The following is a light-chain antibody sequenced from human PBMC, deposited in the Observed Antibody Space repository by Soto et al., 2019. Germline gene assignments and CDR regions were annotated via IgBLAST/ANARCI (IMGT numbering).Light chain of an antibody. CDR3: QHSYSART. CDR2: AAS. V-gene: IGKV1-39*01. J-gene: IGKJ1*01. Sequence: SVGDRVTITCRASQSIGKYLSWYQVKPGKAPKLLIYAASSLQSGVPSRFSGSGSGTLFTLTISSLQREDFATEDCQHSYSARTFGQGTKVDIK. CDR1: QSIGKY.